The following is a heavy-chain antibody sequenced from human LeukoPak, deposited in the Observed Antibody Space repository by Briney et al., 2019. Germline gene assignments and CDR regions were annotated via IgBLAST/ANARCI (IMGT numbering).Heavy chain of an antibody. CDR2: INHSGST. CDR1: GGSFSGYY. V-gene: IGHV4-34*01. J-gene: IGHJ5*02. D-gene: IGHD3-3*01. Sequence: SETLSLTCAVYGGSFSGYYWSWIRQPPGKGLEWIGEINHSGSTNYNPSLKSRVTISIDTSKNQFSLKLSSVTAADTAVYYCARTKFYYGFWSGYSYWFDPWGQGTLVTVSS. CDR3: ARTKFYYGFWSGYSYWFDP.